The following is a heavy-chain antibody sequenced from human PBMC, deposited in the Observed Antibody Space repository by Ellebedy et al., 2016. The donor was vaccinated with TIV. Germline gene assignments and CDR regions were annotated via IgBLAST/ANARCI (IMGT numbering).Heavy chain of an antibody. V-gene: IGHV4-34*01. Sequence: SETLSLTXAVYGGSFSGYYWSWIRQPPGKGLEWIGEINHSGSTNYNPSLKSRVTISVDTSKNQFSLKLSSVTAADTAVYYCASAYCSSTSCYRLGMDVWGQGTTVTVSS. D-gene: IGHD2-2*01. J-gene: IGHJ6*02. CDR3: ASAYCSSTSCYRLGMDV. CDR2: INHSGST. CDR1: GGSFSGYY.